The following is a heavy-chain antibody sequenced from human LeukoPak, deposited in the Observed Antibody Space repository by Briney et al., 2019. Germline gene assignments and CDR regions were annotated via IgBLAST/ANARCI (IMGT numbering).Heavy chain of an antibody. CDR1: GFTVRSNY. V-gene: IGHV3-53*05. Sequence: RVSLRLSCAASGFTVRSNYMSWVRQAPANGLEWVSVIYGGGSTYYADSVKGRLTISRDNSKNTLYLQMNSLRAEDTAVYYCARDSKAAGLYYYYYYMDVWGKGTTVTVSS. D-gene: IGHD6-13*01. CDR3: ARDSKAAGLYYYYYYMDV. J-gene: IGHJ6*03. CDR2: IYGGGST.